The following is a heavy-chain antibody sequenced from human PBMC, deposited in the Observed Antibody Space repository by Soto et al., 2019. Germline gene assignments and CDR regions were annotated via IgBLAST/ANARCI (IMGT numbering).Heavy chain of an antibody. V-gene: IGHV3-7*01. CDR1: GFTFSSPW. CDR3: ARRIAAAGAYDF. Sequence: GPLRLSCAASGFTFSSPWMSWVRQAAGKGLEWVANIKQDGSEKYYVDSVKGRFTISRDNAKNSLYLQMNSLRAEDTAVYYCARRIAAAGAYDFWGQGTLVTVSS. D-gene: IGHD6-13*01. CDR2: IKQDGSEK. J-gene: IGHJ4*02.